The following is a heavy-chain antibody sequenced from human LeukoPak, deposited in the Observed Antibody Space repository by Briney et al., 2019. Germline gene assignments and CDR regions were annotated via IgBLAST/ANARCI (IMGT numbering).Heavy chain of an antibody. J-gene: IGHJ4*02. CDR3: ARGIFGVVTRGPDY. CDR1: GGSISSYY. CDR2: ISYSGST. V-gene: IGHV4-59*12. Sequence: PSETLSLTCTVSGGSISSYYWTWIRQPPGKDLEWIGYISYSGSTNYNPSLKSRVTMSVDRPKKQFSLRLSSVTAADTAVYYCARGIFGVVTRGPDYWGQGTLVTVSS. D-gene: IGHD3-3*02.